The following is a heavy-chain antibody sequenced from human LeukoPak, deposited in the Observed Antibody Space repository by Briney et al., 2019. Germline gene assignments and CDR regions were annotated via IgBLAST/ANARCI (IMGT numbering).Heavy chain of an antibody. V-gene: IGHV1-46*01. D-gene: IGHD2-2*01. J-gene: IGHJ5*02. CDR1: GYTFTSYY. Sequence: ASVKVSCKASGYTFTSYYMHWVRQAPGQGLEWMGIINPSGGSTSYTQKFQGRVTMTRDTSTSTDYMELSSLRSEDTAVYYCARDDVVVPAGSTFGDPILNWFDPWGPGTLVTVSS. CDR2: INPSGGST. CDR3: ARDDVVVPAGSTFGDPILNWFDP.